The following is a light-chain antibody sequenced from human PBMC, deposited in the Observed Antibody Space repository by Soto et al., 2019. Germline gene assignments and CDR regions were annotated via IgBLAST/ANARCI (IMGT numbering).Light chain of an antibody. V-gene: IGKV3-15*01. J-gene: IGKJ1*01. CDR1: QRFSSN. CDR2: GAS. CDR3: QQYDNWRCT. Sequence: EIVMTQSPATLSVSPGERDTLSCGASQRFSSNLAWYQQKPGQAPRLLIYGASTRATGIPARFSGSGSGTEFTLTISSLQSEDFAVYYCQQYDNWRCTFGEGTKVDI.